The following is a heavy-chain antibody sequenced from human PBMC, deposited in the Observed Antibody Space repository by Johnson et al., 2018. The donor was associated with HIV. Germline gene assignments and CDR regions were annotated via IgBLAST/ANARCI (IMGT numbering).Heavy chain of an antibody. J-gene: IGHJ3*02. V-gene: IGHV3-13*01. D-gene: IGHD6-19*01. CDR3: ARGVGGAGDDAFDI. Sequence: MLLVESGGGVVQPGKSLTLSCVGSGLSFSDSAMHWVRQATGKGLEWVSAIGTAGDTYYPGSVKGRFTISRENAKNSLYLQMNSLRAEDTALYYCARGVGGAGDDAFDIWGQGTMVTVSS. CDR1: GLSFSDSA. CDR2: IGTAGDT.